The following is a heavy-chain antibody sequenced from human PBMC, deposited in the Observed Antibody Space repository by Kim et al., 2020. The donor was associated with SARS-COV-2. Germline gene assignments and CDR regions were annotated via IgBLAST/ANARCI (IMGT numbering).Heavy chain of an antibody. CDR1: GYTFTSYD. CDR3: AIWPSHSSGWLKGMDV. CDR2: MNPNSGNT. Sequence: ASVKVSCKASGYTFTSYDINWVRQATGQGLEWMGWMNPNSGNTGYAQKFQGRVTMTRNTSISTAYMELSSLRSEDTAVYYCAIWPSHSSGWLKGMDVWGQGTTVTVSS. J-gene: IGHJ6*02. D-gene: IGHD6-19*01. V-gene: IGHV1-8*01.